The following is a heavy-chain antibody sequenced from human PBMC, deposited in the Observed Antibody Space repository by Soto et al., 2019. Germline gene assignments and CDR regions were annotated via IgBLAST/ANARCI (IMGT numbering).Heavy chain of an antibody. CDR1: GYTFTGYY. J-gene: IGHJ6*02. CDR3: ARGGTMIESWGVPGEYYGMDV. V-gene: IGHV1-2*04. D-gene: IGHD3-22*01. CDR2: INPNSGGT. Sequence: QVQLVQSGAEVKKPGASVKVSCKASGYTFTGYYMHWVRQAPGQGLEWMGWINPNSGGTNYAQKFQGWVTMTRDTSISSAYRELSRLRSDATAVYYCARGGTMIESWGVPGEYYGMDVWGQGTTVTVSS.